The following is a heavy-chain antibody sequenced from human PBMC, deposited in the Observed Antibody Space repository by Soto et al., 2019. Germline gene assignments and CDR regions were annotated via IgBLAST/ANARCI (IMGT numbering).Heavy chain of an antibody. CDR2: ISSSSSYI. Sequence: GGSLRLSCAASGFPFSSYAMSWVRQAPGKGLEWVSAISSSSSYIYYADSVKGRFTISRDNAKNSLYLQMNSLRAEDTAVYYCARDHGIVVVPAAIGRTEYYYYMDVWGKGTTVTVSS. CDR1: GFPFSSYA. CDR3: ARDHGIVVVPAAIGRTEYYYYMDV. J-gene: IGHJ6*03. V-gene: IGHV3-21*01. D-gene: IGHD2-2*01.